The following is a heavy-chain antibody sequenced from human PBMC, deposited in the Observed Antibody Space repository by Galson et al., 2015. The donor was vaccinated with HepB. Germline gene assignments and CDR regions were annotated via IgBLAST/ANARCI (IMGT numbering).Heavy chain of an antibody. CDR1: GFTLSGSA. J-gene: IGHJ4*02. D-gene: IGHD5-12*01. CDR2: IGSKANNYAT. CDR3: TRLGDLSGYSSC. Sequence: SLRLSCAGSGFTLSGSAIHWVRQASGKGLEWVGRIGSKANNYATAYTELVKGRFTISRDDSKNTAYLQINSLRTEDTAVYYCTRLGDLSGYSSCWGQGTLVTVSS. V-gene: IGHV3-73*01.